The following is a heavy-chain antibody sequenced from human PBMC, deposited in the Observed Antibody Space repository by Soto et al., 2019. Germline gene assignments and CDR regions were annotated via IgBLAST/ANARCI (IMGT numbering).Heavy chain of an antibody. D-gene: IGHD2-2*01. CDR2: ISYNGIT. CDR3: ARRGTRWVTSSGCYDGASES. Sequence: SETLSLTCTVSGGSISGSYWSWIRQPPGKGLEWIGYISYNGITNYNPSLKSRVTMSVDTSKSQFSLNLSSVTAADSAVCYCARRGTRWVTSSGCYDGASESLGQGTMVTVSS. J-gene: IGHJ3*02. CDR1: GGSISGSY. V-gene: IGHV4-59*08.